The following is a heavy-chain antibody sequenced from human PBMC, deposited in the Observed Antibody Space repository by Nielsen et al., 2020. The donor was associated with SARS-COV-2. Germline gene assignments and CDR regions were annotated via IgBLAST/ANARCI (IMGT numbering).Heavy chain of an antibody. CDR3: ARRMVAVPAFDI. J-gene: IGHJ3*02. V-gene: IGHV4-61*02. D-gene: IGHD2-15*01. CDR2: VYTSGST. Sequence: SETLSLTCTVSGGSVTGGSYYWNWIRQSAAKGLEWIGRVYTSGSTDYNPSLKSRVTLSLDTSKNQVSLKLTSVTAADTAIYYCARRMVAVPAFDIWGQGSTVAVSP. CDR1: GGSVTGGSYY.